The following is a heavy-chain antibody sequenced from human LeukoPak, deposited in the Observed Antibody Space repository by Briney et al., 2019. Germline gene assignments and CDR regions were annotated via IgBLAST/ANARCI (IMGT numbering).Heavy chain of an antibody. D-gene: IGHD3-22*01. CDR3: ARFLFYYDSSGYQIDY. CDR2: ISAYNGNT. Sequence: ASVKVSCKASGYTFTSYGISWVRQAPGQGLEWMGWISAYNGNTNYAQKLQGRVTMTTDTSTSTAYMVLRSLRSDDTAVYYCARFLFYYDSSGYQIDYWGQGTLVTVSS. J-gene: IGHJ4*02. V-gene: IGHV1-18*01. CDR1: GYTFTSYG.